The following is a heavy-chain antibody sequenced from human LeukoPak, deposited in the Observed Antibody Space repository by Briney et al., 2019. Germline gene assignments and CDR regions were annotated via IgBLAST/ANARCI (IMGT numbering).Heavy chain of an antibody. Sequence: ASVKVSCKASGYTFTSYGISWVRQVPGQGLEWMGWISAYNGNTNYAQKLQGRVTMTTDTSTSTAYMELRSLRSDDTAVYYCAREPFGTDSKTVTTKNRNRYFDLWGRGTLVTVSS. D-gene: IGHD4-17*01. CDR2: ISAYNGNT. J-gene: IGHJ2*01. CDR1: GYTFTSYG. V-gene: IGHV1-18*01. CDR3: AREPFGTDSKTVTTKNRNRYFDL.